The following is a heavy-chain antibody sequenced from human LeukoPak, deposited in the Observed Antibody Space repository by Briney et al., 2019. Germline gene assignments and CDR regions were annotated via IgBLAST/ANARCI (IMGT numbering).Heavy chain of an antibody. Sequence: PSETLSLTCTVSSGSISSYSWSWIRQHPGKGLEWIGYIYYSGSTSYNPSLKSRVIMSVDTSKNQFSLKLSSVTAADTAVYYCARHGTLPYYYDSSGYPFLDYWGQGTLVTVSS. CDR1: SGSISSYS. J-gene: IGHJ4*02. CDR2: IYYSGST. CDR3: ARHGTLPYYYDSSGYPFLDY. D-gene: IGHD3-22*01. V-gene: IGHV4-59*08.